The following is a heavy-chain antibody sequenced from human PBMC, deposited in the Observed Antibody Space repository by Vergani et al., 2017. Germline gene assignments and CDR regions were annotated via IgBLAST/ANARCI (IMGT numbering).Heavy chain of an antibody. CDR3: ARGQTMIVVFQGPDAFDI. D-gene: IGHD3-22*01. CDR2: ISWNSGSI. J-gene: IGHJ3*02. Sequence: EVQLVESGGGLVQPGRSLRLSCAASGFTFDDYAMHWVRQAPGKGLEWVSGISWNSGSIGYADSVKGRFTISRDNAKNSLYLQMNSLRAEDTAVYYCARGQTMIVVFQGPDAFDIWGQGTMVTVSS. V-gene: IGHV3-9*01. CDR1: GFTFDDYA.